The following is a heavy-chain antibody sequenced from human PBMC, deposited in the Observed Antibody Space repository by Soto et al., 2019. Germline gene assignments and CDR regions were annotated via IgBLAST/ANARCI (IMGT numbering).Heavy chain of an antibody. CDR1: GYSFTSYW. D-gene: IGHD6-19*01. CDR3: ARIGIAVAGTYYYYGMDV. V-gene: IGHV5-51*01. J-gene: IGHJ6*02. CDR2: IYPGDSDT. Sequence: GESLKISCKGSGYSFTSYWIGWVRQMPGKGLEWMGIIYPGDSDTRYSPSFQGQVTISADKSISTAYLQWSSLKASDTAMYYCARIGIAVAGTYYYYGMDVWGQGTTVTVSS.